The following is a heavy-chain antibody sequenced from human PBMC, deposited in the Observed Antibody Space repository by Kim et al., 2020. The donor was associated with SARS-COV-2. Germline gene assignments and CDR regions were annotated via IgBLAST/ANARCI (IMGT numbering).Heavy chain of an antibody. Sequence: GGSLRLSCAASGFTFSSYAMHWVRQAPGKGLEWVAVISYDGSNKYYADSVKGRFTISRDNSKNTLYLQMNSLRAEDTAVYYCARDLDTDDAFDIWGQGTMVTVSS. CDR2: ISYDGSNK. CDR3: ARDLDTDDAFDI. D-gene: IGHD5-18*01. CDR1: GFTFSSYA. J-gene: IGHJ3*02. V-gene: IGHV3-30*04.